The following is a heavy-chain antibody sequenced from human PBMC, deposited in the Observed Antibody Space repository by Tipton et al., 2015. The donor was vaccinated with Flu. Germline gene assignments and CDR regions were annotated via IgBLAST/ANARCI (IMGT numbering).Heavy chain of an antibody. CDR2: VHYSENT. D-gene: IGHD3-22*01. CDR3: ARDYYDSSGYYYQG. CDR1: GGSISNYY. J-gene: IGHJ4*02. Sequence: TLSLTCTVSGGSISNYYWSWIRQPPGKGLEWIGYVHYSENTSYNPSLKSRVTMSVDTSKNQFSLKLSSVTAADTAVYYCARDYYDSSGYYYQGWGQGTLVTVSS. V-gene: IGHV4-59*01.